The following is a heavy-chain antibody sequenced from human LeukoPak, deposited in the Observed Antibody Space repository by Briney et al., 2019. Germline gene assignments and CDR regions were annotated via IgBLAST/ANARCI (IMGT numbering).Heavy chain of an antibody. V-gene: IGHV1-8*01. CDR2: MNPNSGNT. J-gene: IGHJ4*02. CDR3: ARDFNYYDSSGPDY. D-gene: IGHD3-22*01. Sequence: GASVKVSCKASGYTFTSYDINWVRQATGQGLEWMGWMNPNSGNTGYAQKFQGRVTMTRDTSISTAYMELSRLRSDDTAVYYCARDFNYYDSSGPDYWGQGTLVTVSS. CDR1: GYTFTSYD.